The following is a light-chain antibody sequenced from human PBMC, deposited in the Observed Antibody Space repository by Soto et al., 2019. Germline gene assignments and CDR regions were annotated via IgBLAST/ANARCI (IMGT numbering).Light chain of an antibody. CDR3: QQYGSSPVFT. CDR2: GAS. J-gene: IGKJ3*01. Sequence: EIVLTQSPGTLSLSPGERATLSCRASQSVSSSYLAWYQQKPGQAPRLLIYGASSRATGIPDRFSGSGSGTYFTLTISRREPEDFAVYYCQQYGSSPVFTFVPGTKVDIK. CDR1: QSVSSSY. V-gene: IGKV3-20*01.